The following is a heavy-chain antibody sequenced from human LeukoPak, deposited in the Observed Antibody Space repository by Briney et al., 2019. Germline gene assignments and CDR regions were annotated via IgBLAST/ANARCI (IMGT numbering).Heavy chain of an antibody. J-gene: IGHJ4*02. Sequence: SETLSLTCTVSGGSISSSSYYWGWIRQPPGKGLEWIGSIYYSGSTYYNPSLKSRVTISVDTSKNQFSLKLSSVTAADTAVYYCARARYYDILTGQRGLDYWGQGTLVTVSS. CDR2: IYYSGST. CDR1: GGSISSSSYY. V-gene: IGHV4-39*07. CDR3: ARARYYDILTGQRGLDY. D-gene: IGHD3-9*01.